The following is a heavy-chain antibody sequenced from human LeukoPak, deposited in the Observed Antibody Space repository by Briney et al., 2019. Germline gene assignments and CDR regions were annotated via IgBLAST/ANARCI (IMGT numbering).Heavy chain of an antibody. J-gene: IGHJ5*02. D-gene: IGHD2-8*01. Sequence: GASVKVSCKASGYTFTGYYMHWVRQAPGQGLEWMGWINPNSGGTNYAQKFQSRVTMTRDTSISTAYMELSRLRSDDTAVYYCARDNGIVHDWFDPWGQGTLVTVSS. CDR3: ARDNGIVHDWFDP. CDR1: GYTFTGYY. CDR2: INPNSGGT. V-gene: IGHV1-2*02.